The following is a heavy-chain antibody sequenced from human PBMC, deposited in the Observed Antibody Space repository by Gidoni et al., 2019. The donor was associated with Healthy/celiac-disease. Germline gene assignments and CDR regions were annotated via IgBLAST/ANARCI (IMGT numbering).Heavy chain of an antibody. CDR3: ARSPDYDYIWGSYRPFDY. CDR2: ISAYNGNT. Sequence: QVQLVQSGAEVKKPGASVKVSCKASGYTFTSYGISWVRQAPGQGLEWMGWISAYNGNTNYAQKLQGRVTMTTDTSTSTAYMELRSLRSDDTAVYYCARSPDYDYIWGSYRPFDYWGQGTLVTVSS. V-gene: IGHV1-18*01. D-gene: IGHD3-16*02. J-gene: IGHJ4*02. CDR1: GYTFTSYG.